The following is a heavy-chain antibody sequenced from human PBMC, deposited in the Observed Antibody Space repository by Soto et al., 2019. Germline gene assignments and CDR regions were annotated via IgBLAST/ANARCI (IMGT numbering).Heavy chain of an antibody. J-gene: IGHJ4*02. CDR3: ARGGYYDSGFDY. CDR1: GFTFSSYG. Sequence: QVQLVECGGGVVQPGRSLRLSCAASGFTFSSYGMHWVRQAPGKGLEWVAVIWYDGSNKYYADSVKGRFTISRDNSKNTLYLQMNSLRAEDTAVYYCARGGYYDSGFDYWGQGTLVTVSS. CDR2: IWYDGSNK. V-gene: IGHV3-33*01. D-gene: IGHD3-22*01.